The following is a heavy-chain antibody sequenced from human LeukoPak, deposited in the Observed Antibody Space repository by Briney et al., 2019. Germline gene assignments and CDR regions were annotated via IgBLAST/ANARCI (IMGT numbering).Heavy chain of an antibody. CDR2: FDPEDGET. V-gene: IGHV1-24*01. CDR3: ATIPYGDYGSYYFDY. J-gene: IGHJ4*02. D-gene: IGHD4-17*01. Sequence: APVKVSCKVSGYTLTELSMHWVRQAPGKGLEWMGGFDPEDGETIYAQKFQGRVTMTEDTSTDTAYMELSSLRSEDTAVYYCATIPYGDYGSYYFDYWGRGALVTVSS. CDR1: GYTLTELS.